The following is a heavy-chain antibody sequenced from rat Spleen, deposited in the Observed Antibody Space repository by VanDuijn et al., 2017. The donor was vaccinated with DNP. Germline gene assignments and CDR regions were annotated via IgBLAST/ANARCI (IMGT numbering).Heavy chain of an antibody. CDR1: GFTFSDYY. Sequence: EVQLVESGGDLVQPGRSLKLSCAASGFTFSDYYMAWVRQAPTKGLEWVAYIRYDGGSTYYGDSVKGRFTISRDNAKSTLYLQMNSLKSEDTATYYCARGSTSIYWYFDFWGPGTMVTVSS. V-gene: IGHV5-22*01. D-gene: IGHD3-1*01. CDR3: ARGSTSIYWYFDF. J-gene: IGHJ1*01. CDR2: IRYDGGST.